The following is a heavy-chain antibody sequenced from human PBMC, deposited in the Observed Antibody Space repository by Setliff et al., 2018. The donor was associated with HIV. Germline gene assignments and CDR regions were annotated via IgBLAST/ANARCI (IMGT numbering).Heavy chain of an antibody. CDR3: ARVSRLHPFDP. CDR1: GTSINSHY. CDR2: IYYTGIP. D-gene: IGHD2-15*01. V-gene: IGHV4-59*11. J-gene: IGHJ5*02. Sequence: SETLSLTCTVSGTSINSHYWSWIRQSPGKGLQWIGLIYYTGIPTYNPSLEGRITMSVDRSKNQFSLRLTSVTAADTAMYYCARVSRLHPFDPWGQGTLVTVSS.